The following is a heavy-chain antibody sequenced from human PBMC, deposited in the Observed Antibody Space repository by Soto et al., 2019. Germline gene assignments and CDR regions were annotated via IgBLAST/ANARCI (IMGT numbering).Heavy chain of an antibody. CDR3: ARGGQNFWMREDAFDM. J-gene: IGHJ3*02. V-gene: IGHV3-21*01. CDR2: IHSSSRYI. Sequence: DVQLVESGGGQVRPGGSLRLSCAASGFSFSRYSMHWVRQAPGKGLEWVSSIHSSSRYIYYAGSMKGRLTISRDNAKNSLFMQMRRLRAEDTAVYYCARGGQNFWMREDAFDMWGQGTMVTVSS. D-gene: IGHD3-3*01. CDR1: GFSFSRYS.